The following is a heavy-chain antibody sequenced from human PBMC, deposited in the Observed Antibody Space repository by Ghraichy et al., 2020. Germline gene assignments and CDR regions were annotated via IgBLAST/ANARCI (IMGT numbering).Heavy chain of an antibody. CDR2: INSDGSST. CDR3: ARDQIQLENDYYYYYGMDV. Sequence: GGSLRLSCAASGFTFSSYWMHWVRQAPGKGLVWVSRINSDGSSTSYADSVKGRFTISRDNAKNTLYLQMNSLRAEDTAVYYCARDQIQLENDYYYYYGMDVWGQGTTVTVSS. D-gene: IGHD1-1*01. V-gene: IGHV3-74*01. CDR1: GFTFSSYW. J-gene: IGHJ6*02.